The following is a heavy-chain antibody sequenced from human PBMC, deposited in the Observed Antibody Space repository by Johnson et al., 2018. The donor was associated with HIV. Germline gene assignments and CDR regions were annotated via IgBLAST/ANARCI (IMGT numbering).Heavy chain of an antibody. CDR2: ISWDGGST. D-gene: IGHD3-22*01. J-gene: IGHJ3*02. CDR1: GFTFSNYG. CDR3: ARGFSSGYNDAFDI. Sequence: VQLVESGGGLVQPGGSLRLSCAASGFTFSNYGMHWVRQAPGKGLEWVSLISWDGGSTYYADSVKGRFTISRDNSKNSLYLQMSTLRAEDTAFYYCARGFSSGYNDAFDIWGQGTMVTVSS. V-gene: IGHV3-43D*03.